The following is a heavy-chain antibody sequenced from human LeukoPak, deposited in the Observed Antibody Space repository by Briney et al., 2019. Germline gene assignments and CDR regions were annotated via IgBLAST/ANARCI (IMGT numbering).Heavy chain of an antibody. V-gene: IGHV4-38-2*02. D-gene: IGHD3-22*01. CDR1: GYSISSGYF. J-gene: IGHJ4*02. CDR3: ARANYDSSGYLFDY. CDR2: FYHSGIT. Sequence: SETLSLTCTVSGYSISSGYFWGWIRQPPGKGLEWIGSFYHSGITYYNPSLRSRVTISVDTSKNQFSLKLSSVTAADTAVYYCARANYDSSGYLFDYWGQGTLVTVSS.